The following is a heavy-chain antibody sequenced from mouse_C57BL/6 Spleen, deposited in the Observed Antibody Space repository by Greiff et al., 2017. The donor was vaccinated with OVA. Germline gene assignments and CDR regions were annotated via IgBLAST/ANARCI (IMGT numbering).Heavy chain of an antibody. D-gene: IGHD4-1*01. CDR1: GYSITSGYY. V-gene: IGHV3-6*01. CDR2: ISYDGSN. CDR3: AREGVGPYYYAMDY. J-gene: IGHJ4*01. Sequence: EVQLQESGPGLVKPSQSLSLTCSVTGYSITSGYYWNWIRQFPGNKLEWMGYISYDGSNNYNPSLKNRISITRDTSKNQFFLKLNSVTTEDTATYYCAREGVGPYYYAMDYWGQGTSVTVSS.